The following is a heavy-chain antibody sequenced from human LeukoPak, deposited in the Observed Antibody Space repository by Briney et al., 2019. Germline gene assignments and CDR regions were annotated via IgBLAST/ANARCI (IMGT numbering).Heavy chain of an antibody. J-gene: IGHJ4*02. Sequence: PGGSLRLSCAASGFTFSSYWMGWVRQAPGKGLEWVANIKQHGNEKYYVDSVKGRFTISRDNAKNSLYLQMNSLRAEDTAVYYCVHPRTRFCSGGSCYSPFDYWGQGTLVTVSS. CDR2: IKQHGNEK. D-gene: IGHD2-15*01. CDR1: GFTFSSYW. CDR3: VHPRTRFCSGGSCYSPFDY. V-gene: IGHV3-7*01.